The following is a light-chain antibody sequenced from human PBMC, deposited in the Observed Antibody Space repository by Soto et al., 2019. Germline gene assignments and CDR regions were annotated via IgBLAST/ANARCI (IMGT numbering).Light chain of an antibody. CDR2: GAS. CDR3: QLYGSSPMYT. V-gene: IGKV3-20*01. Sequence: EIVLTQSPGTLSLSPGERATLSCRASQSVSATYLAWYQQKPGQAPRLLIYGASNRATGIPDRFTGSGSGTDFTLTISRLEPEDFAGYFCQLYGSSPMYTFGQGTKLEIK. J-gene: IGKJ2*01. CDR1: QSVSATY.